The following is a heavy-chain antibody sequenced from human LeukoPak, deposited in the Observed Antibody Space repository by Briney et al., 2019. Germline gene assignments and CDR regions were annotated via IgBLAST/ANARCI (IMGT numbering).Heavy chain of an antibody. CDR2: IYYSGST. CDR1: GFTFSSYS. CDR3: ARQRYFDWLLTY. V-gene: IGHV4-39*01. D-gene: IGHD3-9*01. J-gene: IGHJ4*02. Sequence: GSLRLSCAASGFTFSSYSMNWIRQPPGKGLEWIGSIYYSGSTYYNPSLKSRVTISVDTSKNQFSLKLSSVTAADTAVYYCARQRYFDWLLTYWGQGTLVTVSS.